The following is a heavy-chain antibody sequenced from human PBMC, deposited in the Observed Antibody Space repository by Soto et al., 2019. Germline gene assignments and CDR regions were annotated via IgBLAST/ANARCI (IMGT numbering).Heavy chain of an antibody. D-gene: IGHD2-21*01. Sequence: SETLSLTCVVSGGSLSDYFWSWIRQPPGMALEWIGEINHLGSINYNPSLKSRVTMSVDTSKNQFSLTLNSVTAADTATYYCARGGISHWAYFYYMTSGTEGPRSPSP. CDR1: GGSLSDYF. CDR3: ARGGISHWAYFYYMTS. CDR2: INHLGSI. J-gene: IGHJ6*03. V-gene: IGHV4-34*01.